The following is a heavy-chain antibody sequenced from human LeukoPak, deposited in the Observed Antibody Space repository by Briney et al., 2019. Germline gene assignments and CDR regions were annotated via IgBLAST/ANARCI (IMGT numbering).Heavy chain of an antibody. V-gene: IGHV4-34*01. D-gene: IGHD6-19*01. CDR1: GGSFSSYY. CDR3: ARGPRGAKSSGWYLLGFDY. CDR2: INDSGGT. Sequence: SETLSLTCSVYGGSFSSYYWSWIRQPPGKGLEWIGEINDSGGTNYNPSPKSRFSISVDTPKNQFSLKLSSVTAADTAIYYCARGPRGAKSSGWYLLGFDYWGQGTLVTVSS. J-gene: IGHJ4*02.